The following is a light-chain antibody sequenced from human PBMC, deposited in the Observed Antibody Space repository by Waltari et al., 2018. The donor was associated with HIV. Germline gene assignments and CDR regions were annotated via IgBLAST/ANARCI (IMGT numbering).Light chain of an antibody. CDR1: SRNVGTYHL. Sequence: HSALTQPASVSGSPGQSITLSCPGTSRNVGTYHLVSWYQQHPGKAPKLLIYEVKRRPSGLSDRFSGSKSGNTASLTVSGLQAEDEAIYYCCSYAGSDTLVFGGGTSLTIL. J-gene: IGLJ3*02. CDR3: CSYAGSDTLV. V-gene: IGLV2-23*02. CDR2: EVK.